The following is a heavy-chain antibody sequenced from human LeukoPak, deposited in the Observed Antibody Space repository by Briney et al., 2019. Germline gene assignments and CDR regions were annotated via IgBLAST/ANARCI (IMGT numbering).Heavy chain of an antibody. J-gene: IGHJ4*02. CDR1: GFTFSSYW. CDR3: VRGSIWSPDN. V-gene: IGHV3-7*04. CDR2: IKHDGSDK. Sequence: GGSLRLSCSASGFTFSSYWMNWVRQAPGKGLEWVANIKHDGSDKYYPDSVKGRFTISRDNTKKSLYLRMNSLTADDTAVYYCVRGSIWSPDNWGQGTLVTVSS. D-gene: IGHD3-10*01.